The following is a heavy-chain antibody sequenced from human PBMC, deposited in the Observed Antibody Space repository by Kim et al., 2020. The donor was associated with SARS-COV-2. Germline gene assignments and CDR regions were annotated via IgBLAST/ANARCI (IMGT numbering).Heavy chain of an antibody. D-gene: IGHD3-22*01. CDR3: AGLDYCDSSGYYPNWGYHYYGRDV. Sequence: SETLSLTCTVSGGSISSYYWSWIRQPPGKGLEWIGYIYYSGSTNYNPSLKSRVTISVDTSKNQFPLKLSSVTAADTAVYYCAGLDYCDSSGYYPNWGYHYYGRDVWGQGTTVTVSS. V-gene: IGHV4-59*08. CDR2: IYYSGST. CDR1: GGSISSYY. J-gene: IGHJ6*02.